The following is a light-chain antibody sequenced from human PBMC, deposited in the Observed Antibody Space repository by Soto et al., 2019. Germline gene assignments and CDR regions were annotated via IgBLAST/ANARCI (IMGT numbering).Light chain of an antibody. CDR3: QQRSNWPRMYT. J-gene: IGKJ2*01. CDR1: QSVSSY. CDR2: DAS. Sequence: EIVLTQSPATLSLSPGERATLSCRASQSVSSYLAWYQQKPVQAPRLLIYDASNRATGIPARFSGSGSGTDLTLTISSLEPEDFAVYYCQQRSNWPRMYTFGQGTKLEIK. V-gene: IGKV3-11*01.